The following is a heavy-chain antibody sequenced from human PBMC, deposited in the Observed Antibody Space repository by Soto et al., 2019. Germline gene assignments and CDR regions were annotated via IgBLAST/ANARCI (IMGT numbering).Heavy chain of an antibody. J-gene: IGHJ4*02. CDR2: IWYDGSNK. V-gene: IGHV3-33*01. CDR3: TRESSWFVN. CDR1: GFTFSSYG. Sequence: QVQLVESGGGVVQPGRSLRLSCAASGFTFSSYGMHWVRQAPGKGLEGVAVIWYDGSNKYYADYVKGRFTISRDNFKNKIDLQINSVVAEDRAVYYCTRESSWFVNWGQGTLVTVSS. D-gene: IGHD6-13*01.